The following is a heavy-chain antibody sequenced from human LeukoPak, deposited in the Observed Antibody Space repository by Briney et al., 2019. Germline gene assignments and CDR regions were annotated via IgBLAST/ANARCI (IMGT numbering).Heavy chain of an antibody. CDR3: AKGGKWDVTPFDY. Sequence: GGSLRLSCAASGVTLSTYAMSWARQAPGKGLEWVSTISGGGGSTYYADSVKGRFTISRDNSKNTLYLQVNSLRAEDTAVYYCAKGGKWDVTPFDYWGQGTLVTVSS. V-gene: IGHV3-23*01. CDR1: GVTLSTYA. CDR2: ISGGGGST. D-gene: IGHD1-26*01. J-gene: IGHJ4*02.